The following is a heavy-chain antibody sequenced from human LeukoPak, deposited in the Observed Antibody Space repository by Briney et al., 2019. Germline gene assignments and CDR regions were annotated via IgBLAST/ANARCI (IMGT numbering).Heavy chain of an antibody. CDR2: ISAVNGNT. D-gene: IGHD3-22*01. V-gene: IGHV1-18*01. CDR1: GYTFTNYG. J-gene: IGHJ4*02. CDR3: ARDRNYYDHNGNFDY. Sequence: ASVKVSCKASGYTFTNYGISWVRQAPGQGLEWMGWISAVNGNTNYAQKLQGRVTMTTDTSTSTAYMELRSLRSDDTAVYYCARDRNYYDHNGNFDYWGQGTLVTVSS.